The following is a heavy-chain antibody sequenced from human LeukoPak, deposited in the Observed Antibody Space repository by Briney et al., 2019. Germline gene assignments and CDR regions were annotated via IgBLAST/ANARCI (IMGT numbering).Heavy chain of an antibody. CDR2: ISYDGSNK. V-gene: IGHV3-30*03. Sequence: GRSLRLSCAASGFTFSSYGMHWVRQAPGKGLEWVAVISYDGSNKYYADSVKGRFTISRDNSKNTLYLQMNSLRAEETAVYYCAMISYWGQGTLVTVSS. CDR1: GFTFSSYG. CDR3: AMISY. J-gene: IGHJ4*02. D-gene: IGHD3-16*01.